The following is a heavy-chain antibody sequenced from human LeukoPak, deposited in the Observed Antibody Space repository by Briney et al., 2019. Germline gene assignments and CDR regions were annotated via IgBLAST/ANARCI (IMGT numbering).Heavy chain of an antibody. Sequence: SETLSLTCTLSGRSISTYYGSWIRQPPGKGLEWIGYIYHSGSTNYNPSLKRRVTISLDTSKNQFSLKLSSVTAADTAVYYCARGGGYASPIGYGGQGALVTVSS. CDR1: GRSISTYY. CDR2: IYHSGST. CDR3: ARGGGYASPIGY. V-gene: IGHV4-59*01. D-gene: IGHD5-12*01. J-gene: IGHJ4*02.